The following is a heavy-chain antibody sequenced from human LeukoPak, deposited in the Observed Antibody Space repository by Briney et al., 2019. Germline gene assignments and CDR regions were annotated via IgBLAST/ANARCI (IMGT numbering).Heavy chain of an antibody. CDR1: GGSISSSSYY. D-gene: IGHD3-10*01. CDR3: ARDLPYYYGSGSPRFDY. Sequence: SETLSLTCSVSGGSISSSSYYWGWIRQPPGKGLEWIGSIFYSGSTYYNPSLKSRVTISVDTSKNQFSLKLSSVTAADTAVYYCARDLPYYYGSGSPRFDYWGQGTLVTVSS. CDR2: IFYSGST. V-gene: IGHV4-39*02. J-gene: IGHJ4*02.